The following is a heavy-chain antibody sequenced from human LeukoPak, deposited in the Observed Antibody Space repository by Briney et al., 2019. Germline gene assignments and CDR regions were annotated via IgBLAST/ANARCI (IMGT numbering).Heavy chain of an antibody. V-gene: IGHV4-38-2*01. Sequence: PSETLSLTCAVSGYSFSSGYYWGWIRQPPGKGLEWIGSIYHSGSTYYNPSLKSRVTISVDTSKNQFSLKLSSVTAADTAVYYCSRWIGIRLWLHDAFDIWCQGTMVTVAA. D-gene: IGHD5-18*01. J-gene: IGHJ3*02. CDR3: SRWIGIRLWLHDAFDI. CDR2: IYHSGST. CDR1: GYSFSSGYY.